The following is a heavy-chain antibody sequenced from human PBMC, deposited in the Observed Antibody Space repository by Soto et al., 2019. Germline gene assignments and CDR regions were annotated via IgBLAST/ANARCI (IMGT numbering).Heavy chain of an antibody. CDR2: SSATCAGT. Sequence: SGGSLRLSCAASGFTFSSYGMTWVRQAPGKGLEWVSFSSATCAGTYYADSVKGRFTISRDNSKNTLYLQMTSLRADDTAVYYCAKDRRAGGNYGFYSDFWGQGALVTVSS. CDR1: GFTFSSYG. D-gene: IGHD1-7*01. CDR3: AKDRRAGGNYGFYSDF. V-gene: IGHV3-23*01. J-gene: IGHJ4*02.